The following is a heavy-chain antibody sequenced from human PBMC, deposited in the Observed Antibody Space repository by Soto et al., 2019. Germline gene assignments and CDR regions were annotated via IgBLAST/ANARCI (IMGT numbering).Heavy chain of an antibody. CDR3: AREVTPLTTDWYFDL. CDR2: IYDSGNT. D-gene: IGHD4-17*01. J-gene: IGHJ2*01. V-gene: IGHV4-30-4*01. Sequence: QLQLRESGPGLVKPSETLSLTCTVSGGSISGGVGGLYYWSWIREPPRKGLGWIGYIYDSGNTYYNPSLKCPVTRSVDTSKYQSSLRLSSVTAADTAVYYCAREVTPLTTDWYFDLWGRGTLVTVSS. CDR1: GGSISGGVGGLYY.